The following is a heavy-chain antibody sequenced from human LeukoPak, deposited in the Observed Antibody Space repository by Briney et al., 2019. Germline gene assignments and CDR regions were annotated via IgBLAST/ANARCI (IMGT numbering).Heavy chain of an antibody. J-gene: IGHJ4*02. D-gene: IGHD3-22*01. V-gene: IGHV3-7*01. CDR1: GFTFSSYW. CDR3: ARGDYYDSSGYYS. Sequence: GGSLRLSCAASGFTFSSYWMSWVRQAPGKGLEWVANIKQDGSEKYYVDSVKGRFTISRDNAKNSLYLQMNSLRAEDTAVYYCARGDYYDSSGYYSWGQGTLVTVSS. CDR2: IKQDGSEK.